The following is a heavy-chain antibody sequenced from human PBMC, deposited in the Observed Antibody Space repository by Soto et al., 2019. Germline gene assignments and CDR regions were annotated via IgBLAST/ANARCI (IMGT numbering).Heavy chain of an antibody. CDR3: ARDVQPQGVAADGASDY. J-gene: IGHJ4*02. Sequence: QVQLVQSGPEVKNPGASVKVSCKASGYTFKNYGIKWVRQAPGQGLEWVGWITTYNGNRYSAEKFQGRVTMTTDTSTSTTYMELRSLTSDDTGVYFCARDVQPQGVAADGASDYWGQGTLVTVSS. V-gene: IGHV1-18*01. D-gene: IGHD6-19*01. CDR2: ITTYNGNR. CDR1: GYTFKNYG.